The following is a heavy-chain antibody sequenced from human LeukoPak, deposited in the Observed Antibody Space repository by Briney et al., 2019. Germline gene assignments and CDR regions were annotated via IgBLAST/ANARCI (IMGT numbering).Heavy chain of an antibody. Sequence: SETLSLTCTVSGGSISSYYWSWIRQPPGKGLEWIGYIYYSGSTNYNPSLKSRVTISVDTSKNQFSLKLSSVTAVDTAVYYCARGGSGSYYYYGMDVWGQGTTVTVSS. J-gene: IGHJ6*02. CDR1: GGSISSYY. CDR2: IYYSGST. V-gene: IGHV4-59*01. D-gene: IGHD6-19*01. CDR3: ARGGSGSYYYYGMDV.